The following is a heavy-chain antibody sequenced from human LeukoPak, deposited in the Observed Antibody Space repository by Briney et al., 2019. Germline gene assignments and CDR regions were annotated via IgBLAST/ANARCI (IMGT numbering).Heavy chain of an antibody. J-gene: IGHJ6*04. D-gene: IGHD2-2*01. CDR2: ISAYNGNT. Sequence: ASVKVSCKASGYTFTSYGISWVRQAPGQGLEWMGWISAYNGNTNYAQKLQGRVTMTTDTSTSTDYMELRSLRSDDTAVYYCARVRGWDIVVVPAAHPYYYYGMDVWGKGTTVTVSS. CDR3: ARVRGWDIVVVPAAHPYYYYGMDV. CDR1: GYTFTSYG. V-gene: IGHV1-18*04.